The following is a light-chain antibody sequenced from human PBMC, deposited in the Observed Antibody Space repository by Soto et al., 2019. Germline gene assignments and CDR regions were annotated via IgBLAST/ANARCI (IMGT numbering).Light chain of an antibody. J-gene: IGLJ2*01. CDR3: AAWDDSLSGVV. CDR1: SPNIGSIY. V-gene: IGLV1-47*01. CDR2: RNN. Sequence: QSVLTQPPSASGTPGQRVTISCSGSSPNIGSIYVYWYQQLPGTAPKLLIYRNNQRPSGVPDRFSGSKSGTSASLAISGLRSEDEADYYCAAWDDSLSGVVFGGGTKLTVL.